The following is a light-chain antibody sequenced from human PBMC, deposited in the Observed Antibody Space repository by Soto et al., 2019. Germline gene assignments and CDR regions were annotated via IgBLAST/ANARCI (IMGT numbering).Light chain of an antibody. CDR3: QQYNSYSPT. J-gene: IGKJ1*01. V-gene: IGKV1-5*03. CDR2: KAS. Sequence: DIQMTQSPSTLSASVQDRVTITCRASQSIGNWLAWYQQKAGKAPKVLIYKASSLQIGVPSRFSGSGSGTEFTLTISSLQPDDSATYYCQQYNSYSPTFGQGTKVDIK. CDR1: QSIGNW.